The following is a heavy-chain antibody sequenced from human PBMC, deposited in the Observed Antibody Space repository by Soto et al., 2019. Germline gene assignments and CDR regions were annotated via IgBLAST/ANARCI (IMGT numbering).Heavy chain of an antibody. CDR2: IKQDESKK. D-gene: IGHD6-13*01. V-gene: IGHV3-7*05. CDR3: TRDISPGSSSWYLDAFDI. CDR1: GFTFGNYW. Sequence: EVQLVESGGGLVQPGGSLRLSCTGSGFTFGNYWMTWVRQAPGKGLEWVANIKQDESKKSYLDSVRGRFTISRDNAKNSLYLEMNSRRAEDTALYYCTRDISPGSSSWYLDAFDIWGQGTMVTVSS. J-gene: IGHJ3*02.